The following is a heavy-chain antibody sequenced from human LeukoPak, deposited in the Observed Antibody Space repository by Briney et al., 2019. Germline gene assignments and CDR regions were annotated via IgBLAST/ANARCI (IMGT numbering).Heavy chain of an antibody. CDR2: ISYDGRNK. CDR3: TRDGQRTGENMDY. V-gene: IGHV3-30*03. CDR1: GFTFSTYH. J-gene: IGHJ4*02. Sequence: GRSLRLSCAASGFTFSTYHMHWVRQAPGKGLEWVAVISYDGRNKYYADSVKGRLTISGDISKNTLYLQMNSLRFEDTAVYYCTRDGQRTGENMDYWGQRTLVTVSS. D-gene: IGHD6-25*01.